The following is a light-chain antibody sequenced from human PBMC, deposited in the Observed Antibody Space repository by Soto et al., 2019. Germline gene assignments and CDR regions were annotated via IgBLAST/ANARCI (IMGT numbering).Light chain of an antibody. CDR3: QQANSFPHT. J-gene: IGKJ4*01. V-gene: IGKV1-12*01. CDR2: ATS. CDR1: QALSRW. Sequence: DIQMTQSPSSVSASVGDRVIITCRARQALSRWLDWYQQKAGKAPQLLIYATSTLQSGVPSRFSGSGSGTEFTLTISSLQPEDFATYYCQQANSFPHTLGGGTRVEIK.